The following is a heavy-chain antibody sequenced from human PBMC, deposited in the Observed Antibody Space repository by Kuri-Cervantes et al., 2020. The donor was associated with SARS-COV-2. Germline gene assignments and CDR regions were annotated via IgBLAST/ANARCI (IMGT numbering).Heavy chain of an antibody. CDR1: GDSITTHF. V-gene: IGHV4-59*11. J-gene: IGHJ5*02. CDR3: ARDPNANHNNWFDP. D-gene: IGHD4/OR15-4a*01. CDR2: TYNSGST. Sequence: SEILSRTCIVSGDSITTHFWSWIRHPPGKGRECLGYTYNSGSTHYNTSRKSRITISVDTSKIHFSLKLTSLTAANTAVYYCARDPNANHNNWFDPWGQGTLVTVSS.